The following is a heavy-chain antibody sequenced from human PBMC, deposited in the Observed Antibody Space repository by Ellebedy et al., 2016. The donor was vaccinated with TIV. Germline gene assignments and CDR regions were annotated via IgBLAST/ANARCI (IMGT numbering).Heavy chain of an antibody. D-gene: IGHD1-1*01. V-gene: IGHV4-4*07. CDR1: GGSVSRYF. J-gene: IGHJ6*03. CDR2: IFTSGSF. Sequence: SETLSLXXTVSGGSVSRYFWSWIRQPAGKGLEWIERIFTSGSFNYNPSLMSRVTMSVVTSKNQISLRLNSVTTADTAVYYCARVHCSITTCDYYYMDVWGKGTTVTVSS. CDR3: ARVHCSITTCDYYYMDV.